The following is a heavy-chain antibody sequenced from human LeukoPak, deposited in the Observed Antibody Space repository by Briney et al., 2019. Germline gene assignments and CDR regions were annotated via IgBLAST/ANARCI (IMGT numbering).Heavy chain of an antibody. V-gene: IGHV4-59*12. CDR2: FHHSGST. Sequence: SETLSLTRTVSGGSISSYYWTWIRQSPGKGLEWIGFFHHSGSTNYNPSLKSRVTISVDTSKNQFSLKLSSVTAADTAVYYCAREEYSSDWRTFDYWGQGTLVTVSS. CDR3: AREEYSSDWRTFDY. D-gene: IGHD6-19*01. CDR1: GGSISSYY. J-gene: IGHJ4*02.